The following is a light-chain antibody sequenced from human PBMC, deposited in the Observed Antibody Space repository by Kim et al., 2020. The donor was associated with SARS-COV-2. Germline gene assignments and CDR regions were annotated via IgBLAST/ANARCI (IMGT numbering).Light chain of an antibody. J-gene: IGLJ3*02. CDR3: QTWGTGIWV. CDR1: SGHSSYA. Sequence: QPVLTQSPSASASLGASVKLTCTLSSGHSSYAIAWHQQQPEKGPRYLMKLNSDGSHSKGDGNPDRFSGSSSGAERYLTIFSLQSEDEADYYCQTWGTGIWVFGGGTQLTVL. V-gene: IGLV4-69*01. CDR2: LNSDGSH.